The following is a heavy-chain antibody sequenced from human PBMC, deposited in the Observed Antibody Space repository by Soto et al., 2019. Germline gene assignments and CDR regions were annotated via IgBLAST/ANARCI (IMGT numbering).Heavy chain of an antibody. Sequence: QVQLVQSGAEVKEPGSSVKVSCKASGGTFSSCTISWVRQAPGQGLEWMGRIIPILGIANYAQKFQGRVTITADKSTSTAYMELSSLRSEDTAVYYCARTKYSSSCHDYWGQGTLVTVSS. CDR1: GGTFSSCT. CDR2: IIPILGIA. V-gene: IGHV1-69*02. D-gene: IGHD6-13*01. J-gene: IGHJ4*02. CDR3: ARTKYSSSCHDY.